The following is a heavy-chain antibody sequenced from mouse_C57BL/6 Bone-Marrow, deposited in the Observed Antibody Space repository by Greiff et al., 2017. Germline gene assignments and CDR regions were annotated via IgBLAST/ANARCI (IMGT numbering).Heavy chain of an antibody. CDR3: TAVYYGTPWYFDV. Sequence: EVKLVESGEGLVKPGGSLKLSCAASGFTFSSYAMSWVRQTPEKRLEWVAYISSGGDYIYYADTVKGRFTISRDNARNTLYLQMSIQMSEDTAMYYCTAVYYGTPWYFDVWGTGTTVTVSS. CDR2: ISSGGDYI. J-gene: IGHJ1*03. V-gene: IGHV5-9-1*02. CDR1: GFTFSSYA. D-gene: IGHD2-1*01.